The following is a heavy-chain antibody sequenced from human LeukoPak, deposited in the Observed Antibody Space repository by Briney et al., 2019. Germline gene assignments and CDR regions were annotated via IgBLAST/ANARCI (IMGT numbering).Heavy chain of an antibody. J-gene: IGHJ3*02. CDR3: ARVTMVQGVPTGAFDI. CDR1: GGSISSYY. CDR2: IYTSGST. D-gene: IGHD3-10*01. Sequence: SETLSLTCTVSGGSISSYYWSWIRQPAGKGLEWIGRIYTSGSTNYNPSLKSRVTMSVDTSKNQFSLKLSSVTAADTAVYYCARVTMVQGVPTGAFDIWGQGTMVTVSS. V-gene: IGHV4-4*07.